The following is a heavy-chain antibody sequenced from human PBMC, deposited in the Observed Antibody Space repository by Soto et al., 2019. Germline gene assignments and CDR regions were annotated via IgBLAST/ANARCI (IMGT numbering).Heavy chain of an antibody. D-gene: IGHD3-22*01. CDR2: IIPIFGTA. V-gene: IGHV1-69*12. CDR1: GGTFSSYA. Sequence: QVQLVQSGAEVKKPGSSVKVSCKASGGTFSSYAISWVRQSPGQGLEWMGEIIPIFGTANYAQKFQGRVTITAEESTSTAYMELSSLSSEDMAVYYCARDRGPSSGYYPYWFDPWGQGTLVTVSS. J-gene: IGHJ5*02. CDR3: ARDRGPSSGYYPYWFDP.